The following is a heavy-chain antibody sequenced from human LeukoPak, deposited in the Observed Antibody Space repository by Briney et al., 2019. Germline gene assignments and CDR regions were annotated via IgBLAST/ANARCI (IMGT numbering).Heavy chain of an antibody. Sequence: GESLKISCKASGYVFTSYWIGWVRQMPGRGLEWMGIIYPGDSDTKYSPSFQGQVTISADKSISTAYLQWSSLKASAPAMYSCASPQAFGLTGMNVFVIWGKGKMSPSLQ. CDR3: ASPQAFGLTGMNVFVI. CDR2: IYPGDSDT. CDR1: GYVFTSYW. D-gene: IGHD7-27*01. V-gene: IGHV5-51*01. J-gene: IGHJ3*02.